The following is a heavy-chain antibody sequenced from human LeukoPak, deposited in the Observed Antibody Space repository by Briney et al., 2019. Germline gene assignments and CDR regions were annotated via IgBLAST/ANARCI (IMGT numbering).Heavy chain of an antibody. CDR2: ISGSGGST. Sequence: TGGSLRLSCAASRFTFSSYAMSWVRQAPGKGLEWVSAISGSGGSTYYADSVKGRFTISRDNSKNTLYLQMNSLRAEDTAVYYCAKGDSSGWRPFDHWGQGTLVTVSS. J-gene: IGHJ4*02. CDR3: AKGDSSGWRPFDH. V-gene: IGHV3-23*01. D-gene: IGHD6-19*01. CDR1: RFTFSSYA.